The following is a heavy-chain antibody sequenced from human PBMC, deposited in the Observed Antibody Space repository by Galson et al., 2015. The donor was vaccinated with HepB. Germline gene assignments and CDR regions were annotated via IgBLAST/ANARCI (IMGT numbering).Heavy chain of an antibody. V-gene: IGHV3-30*04. D-gene: IGHD3-10*01. Sequence: SLRLSCAASGFTFSTYAMHWVRQTPGRGLEWVALISYDGSNEYYGDSVKGRFSISRDNSKGALYLQMNSLRPEDTAVYYCARDFGTYGSGSYYTLYFDNWGQGALATVSS. CDR3: ARDFGTYGSGSYYTLYFDN. J-gene: IGHJ1*01. CDR1: GFTFSTYA. CDR2: ISYDGSNE.